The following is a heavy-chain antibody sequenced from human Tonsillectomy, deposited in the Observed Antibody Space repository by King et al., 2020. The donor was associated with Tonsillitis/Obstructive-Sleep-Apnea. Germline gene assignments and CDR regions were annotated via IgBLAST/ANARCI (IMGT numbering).Heavy chain of an antibody. V-gene: IGHV5-10-1*03. CDR1: GYSFTNHW. J-gene: IGHJ4*02. CDR3: ARLWYYDFWSGYYYFDY. D-gene: IGHD3-3*01. Sequence: VQLVESGAEVKKPGESLTISCKGSGYSFTNHWIIWVRQMPGKGLEWMGRIDPSNSYTNYSPSFQGHVTMSADKSISTAYLQWSSLRASDTAMYYCARLWYYDFWSGYYYFDYWGQGTLVTVSS. CDR2: IDPSNSYT.